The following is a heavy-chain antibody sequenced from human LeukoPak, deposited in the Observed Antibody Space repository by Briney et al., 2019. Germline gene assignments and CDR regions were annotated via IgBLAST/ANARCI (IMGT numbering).Heavy chain of an antibody. CDR3: ASPGYCSSTSCYYYYMDV. V-gene: IGHV4-38-2*02. D-gene: IGHD2-2*01. CDR2: IYHSGST. J-gene: IGHJ6*03. CDR1: GYSLSSGYY. Sequence: SETLSLTCTVSGYSLSSGYYWGWSRQPPGKGVEWIGSIYHSGSTYYNQSLKRRVTISVDTSTTQFSLKLSSVTAAATAVYYCASPGYCSSTSCYYYYMDVWGKGTTVTVSS.